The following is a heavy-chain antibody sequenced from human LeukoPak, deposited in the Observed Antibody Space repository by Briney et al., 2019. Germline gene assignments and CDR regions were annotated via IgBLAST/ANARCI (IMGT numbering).Heavy chain of an antibody. CDR1: GFTFSSYG. Sequence: GRSLRLSCAASGFTFSSYGMHWIRQAPGKGLEWVAVIWYDGSNKYYADSVKGRFTISRDNSKNTLYLQMNSLRAEDTAVYYCAKDGSGWYDYYYMDVRGKGTTVTVSS. V-gene: IGHV3-33*06. J-gene: IGHJ6*03. CDR2: IWYDGSNK. CDR3: AKDGSGWYDYYYMDV. D-gene: IGHD6-19*01.